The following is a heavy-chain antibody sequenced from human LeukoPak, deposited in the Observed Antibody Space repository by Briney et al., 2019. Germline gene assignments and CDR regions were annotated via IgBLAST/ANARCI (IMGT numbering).Heavy chain of an antibody. CDR3: ARAKDGTNILDY. CDR2: ISYNGVIK. V-gene: IGHV3-30-3*01. CDR1: GFTFSDFA. J-gene: IGHJ4*02. D-gene: IGHD5-24*01. Sequence: GGSLRLSCAASGFTFSDFAIHWVRQAPGKGLEWVTLISYNGVIKYYADSVKGRFTISRDNSKNTLYLQMDTLRAEDMAVYYCARAKDGTNILDYWGQGTLVTVSS.